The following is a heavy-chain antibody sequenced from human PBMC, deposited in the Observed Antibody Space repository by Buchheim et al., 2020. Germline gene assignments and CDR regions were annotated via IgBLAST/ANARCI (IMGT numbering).Heavy chain of an antibody. CDR2: ISYDGSNK. V-gene: IGHV3-30*04. CDR3: ARDRSNNFDY. CDR1: GFPFSSYA. D-gene: IGHD4-11*01. Sequence: QVQLVESGGGVVQPGRSLRLSCAASGFPFSSYAMHWVRQAPGKGLEWVAVISYDGSNKYYADSVKGRFTISRDHSKNTLYLQMNSLRAEDTAVYYCARDRSNNFDYWGQGTL. J-gene: IGHJ4*02.